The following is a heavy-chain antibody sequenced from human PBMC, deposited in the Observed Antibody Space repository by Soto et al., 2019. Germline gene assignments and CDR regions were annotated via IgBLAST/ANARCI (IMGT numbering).Heavy chain of an antibody. J-gene: IGHJ5*02. V-gene: IGHV4-30-4*01. D-gene: IGHD6-6*01. CDR3: ARERPDGARRDP. CDR1: GGSISSVGYY. CDR2: IYHSGST. Sequence: QVQLQESGPGLVKPSQTLSLSCTVSGGSISSVGYYWSWIRQPPGKGLEWIGYIYHSGSTYYNPSLKSRVTISVDTSKNQFSLKLSSVTAADTAVYYCARERPDGARRDPWGQGTLVTVSS.